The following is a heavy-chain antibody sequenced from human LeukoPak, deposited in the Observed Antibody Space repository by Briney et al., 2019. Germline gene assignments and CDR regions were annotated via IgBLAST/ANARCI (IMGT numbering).Heavy chain of an antibody. Sequence: SETLSLTCAVYGGSFSGYYWSWIRQPPGKGLEWIGEINHSGSTNYNPSLKSRVTISVDTSKNQFSLKLSSVTAADTAAYYCARIGTVCGCPDWWGQGTLVTVSS. J-gene: IGHJ4*02. D-gene: IGHD6-19*01. CDR3: ARIGTVCGCPDW. V-gene: IGHV4-34*01. CDR2: INHSGST. CDR1: GGSFSGYY.